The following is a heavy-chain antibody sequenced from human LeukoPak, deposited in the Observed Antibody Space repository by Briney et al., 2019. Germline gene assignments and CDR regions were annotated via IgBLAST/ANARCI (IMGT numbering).Heavy chain of an antibody. Sequence: SETLSLTCTVSGGSISSGSYYWSWIRQPAGKGLEWIGRIYTSGSTNYNPSLKSRVTISVDTSKNQFSLKLSSVTAADTAVYYCARGSGENYYYYYYMDVWGKGTTVTVSS. CDR3: ARGSGENYYYYYYMDV. D-gene: IGHD7-27*01. CDR1: GGSISSGSYY. J-gene: IGHJ6*03. CDR2: IYTSGST. V-gene: IGHV4-61*02.